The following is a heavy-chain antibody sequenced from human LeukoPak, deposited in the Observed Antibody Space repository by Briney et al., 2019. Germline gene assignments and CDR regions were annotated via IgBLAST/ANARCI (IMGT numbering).Heavy chain of an antibody. CDR2: ISSSNNYI. CDR1: GFTFSNYN. J-gene: IGHJ4*02. V-gene: IGHV3-21*01. Sequence: GSLRLSCAASGFTFSNYNMNWVRQAPGKGLEWVSSISSSNNYIYYADSVKGRFTISRDNAKNSLYLQMNSLRAEDTAVYYCARRSPNYYFDYWGQGTPVTVSS. CDR3: ARRSPNYYFDY.